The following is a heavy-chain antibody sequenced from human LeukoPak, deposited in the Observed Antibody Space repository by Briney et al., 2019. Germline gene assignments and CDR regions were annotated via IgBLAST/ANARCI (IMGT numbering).Heavy chain of an antibody. CDR1: GFTFSSYG. V-gene: IGHV3-30*02. J-gene: IGHJ4*02. CDR2: IRYDGSNK. D-gene: IGHD2-8*01. Sequence: GGSLRLSCAASGFTFSSYGMHWVRQAPGKGLEWVAFIRYDGSNKYYADSVKGRFTISRDNSKNTLYLQMNRLRAEDTAVYYCAKVRLMVYAGWGQGTLVTVSS. CDR3: AKVRLMVYAG.